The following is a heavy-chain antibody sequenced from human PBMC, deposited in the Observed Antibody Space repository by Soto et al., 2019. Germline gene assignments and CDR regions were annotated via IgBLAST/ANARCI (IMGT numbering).Heavy chain of an antibody. Sequence: EVQLVESGGGLVQPGGSLRLSCVASGFTFRTYWMAWVRQAPEKGLEWVANIKYDESEKYYVDSVKGRFTVSRDNDRNSLFVQMNSLRAEDTAVYYCARVRTEIYYGMDVWGQGTTVTVSS. V-gene: IGHV3-7*05. CDR1: GFTFRTYW. J-gene: IGHJ6*02. CDR3: ARVRTEIYYGMDV. CDR2: IKYDESEK.